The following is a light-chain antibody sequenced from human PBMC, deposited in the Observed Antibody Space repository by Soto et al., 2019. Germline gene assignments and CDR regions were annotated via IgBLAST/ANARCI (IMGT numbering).Light chain of an antibody. V-gene: IGKV3-20*01. CDR3: QQYGSSRGT. CDR1: QSVSSSY. CDR2: GAS. J-gene: IGKJ1*01. Sequence: EKVLTQSPATLSLSPGEGATVSWSASQSVSSSYLAWYQQKPGQAPRLLIYGASSRATGIPDRFSGSGSGTDFTLTISRLEPEDFAVYYCQQYGSSRGTFGQGTKVDIK.